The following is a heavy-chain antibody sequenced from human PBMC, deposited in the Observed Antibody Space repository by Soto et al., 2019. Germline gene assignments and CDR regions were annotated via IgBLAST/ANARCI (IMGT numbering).Heavy chain of an antibody. V-gene: IGHV3-66*01. J-gene: IGHJ2*01. CDR2: IYSGGST. CDR3: VKNRGAGSLSNWSFAS. Sequence: GGSLRLSCAASGFTVSSNYMSWGRQAPGKGLEWVSVIYSGGSTYYADSVKGRFTISRDNSRNTLYLQMNSLRADDTAVYYCVKNRGAGSLSNWSFASWGRGSLVTVS. CDR1: GFTVSSNY. D-gene: IGHD1-26*01.